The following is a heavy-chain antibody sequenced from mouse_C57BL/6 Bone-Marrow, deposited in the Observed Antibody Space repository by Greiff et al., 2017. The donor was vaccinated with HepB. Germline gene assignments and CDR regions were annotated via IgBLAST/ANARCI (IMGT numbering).Heavy chain of an antibody. V-gene: IGHV5-9-1*02. CDR1: GFTFSSYA. J-gene: IGHJ3*01. D-gene: IGHD2-4*01. Sequence: EVQLEESGAGLVKPGGSLKLSCAASGFTFSSYAMSWVRQTPEKRLEWVAYISGGGDYNYYADTVKGRFTISRDNARNTQYLQMSSLKSEDAAMYYCRRDYYDCDEDWFAYWGQGTLVTVSA. CDR3: RRDYYDCDEDWFAY. CDR2: ISGGGDYN.